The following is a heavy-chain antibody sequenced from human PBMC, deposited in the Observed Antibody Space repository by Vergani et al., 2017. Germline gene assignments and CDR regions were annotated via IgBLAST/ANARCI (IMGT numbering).Heavy chain of an antibody. CDR2: IYYSGST. CDR1: GGSISSYY. D-gene: IGHD2/OR15-2a*01. Sequence: QVQLQESGPGLVKPSETLSLTCTVSGGSISSYYWSWIRQPPGKGLEWIGYIYYSGSTNYNPSLESRVTISVDTSKNQFSLKLSSVTAADTAVYYCARDLLGMDVLGQGTTVTVSS. CDR3: ARDLLGMDV. J-gene: IGHJ6*02. V-gene: IGHV4-59*01.